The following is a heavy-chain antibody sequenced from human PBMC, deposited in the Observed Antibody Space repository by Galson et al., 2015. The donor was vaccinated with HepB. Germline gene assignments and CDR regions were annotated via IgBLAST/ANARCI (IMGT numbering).Heavy chain of an antibody. CDR3: ARRRDRDIVVVPAANNWFDP. J-gene: IGHJ5*02. CDR2: ISSSSSYI. D-gene: IGHD2-2*01. CDR1: GFTFSSYS. Sequence: SLRLSCAASGFTFSSYSMNWVRQAPGKGLEWVSSISSSSSYIYYADSVKGRFTISRDNAKNSLYLQMNSLRAEDTAVYYCARRRDRDIVVVPAANNWFDPWGQGTLVTVSS. V-gene: IGHV3-21*01.